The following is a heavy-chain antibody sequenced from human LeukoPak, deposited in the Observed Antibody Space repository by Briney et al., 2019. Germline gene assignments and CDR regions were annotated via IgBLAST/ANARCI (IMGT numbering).Heavy chain of an antibody. V-gene: IGHV3-23*01. Sequence: GGSLRLSCAASGFTFSSYAMSWVRQAPGKGLEWVSAISGTGGRTYYADSVNGRFTISRDNSKNTLYLQMNSLRAEDTAVYYCAKEPASSGWFDPWGQGTLVVVSS. CDR3: AKEPASSGWFDP. D-gene: IGHD6-19*01. CDR2: ISGTGGRT. J-gene: IGHJ5*02. CDR1: GFTFSSYA.